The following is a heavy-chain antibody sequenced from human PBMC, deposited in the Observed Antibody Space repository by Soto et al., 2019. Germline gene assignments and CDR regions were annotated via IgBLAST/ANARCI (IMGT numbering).Heavy chain of an antibody. CDR3: ARGRDGDY. Sequence: QVHLVQSGAEVKKPGASVKVSCKGSGYAFTTYGITWVRQAPGQGLEWMGWISAHNGNTNYAPRLQGRVTVTRDTSTSTAYMELRSLRSDDTAVYYCARGRDGDYWGQGALVTVSS. V-gene: IGHV1-18*01. D-gene: IGHD6-6*01. CDR2: ISAHNGNT. CDR1: GYAFTTYG. J-gene: IGHJ4*02.